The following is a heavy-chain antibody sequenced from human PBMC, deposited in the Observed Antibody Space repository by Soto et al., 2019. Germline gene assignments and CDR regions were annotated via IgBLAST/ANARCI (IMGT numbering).Heavy chain of an antibody. CDR2: VDPNDSFA. D-gene: IGHD3-10*01. CDR1: EYSFPIYW. Sequence: LGESLKISCQAFEYSFPIYWISWVRQMPGAGLEWMGRVDPNDSFATYSPSFQGHVTISVDKSTNIVYLQWRSLRASDTATYYCARHQSGSGNSNFDFWGQGTPVTVSS. J-gene: IGHJ4*02. CDR3: ARHQSGSGNSNFDF. V-gene: IGHV5-10-1*01.